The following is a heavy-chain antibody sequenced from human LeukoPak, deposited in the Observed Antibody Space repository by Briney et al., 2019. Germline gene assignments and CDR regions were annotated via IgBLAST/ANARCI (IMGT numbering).Heavy chain of an antibody. V-gene: IGHV3-7*05. Sequence: GGSLRLSCAASGFTFRSYWMTWVRQAPGKGLEWVANINRDGSEKYYVDSVKGRFTISRDNAKNSLYLQMNSLRAEDTAVYFCARVVAAGTNRFDPWGQGTLVTVSS. CDR3: ARVVAAGTNRFDP. CDR2: INRDGSEK. D-gene: IGHD6-13*01. CDR1: GFTFRSYW. J-gene: IGHJ5*02.